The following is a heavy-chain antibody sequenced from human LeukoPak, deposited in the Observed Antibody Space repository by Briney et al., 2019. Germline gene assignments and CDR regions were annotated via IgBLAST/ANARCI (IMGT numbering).Heavy chain of an antibody. D-gene: IGHD3-10*01. Sequence: PSETLSLTCTVSGGSISSGGYYWSWIRQHPGKGVEWIGYIYYSGSTYYNPSLKSRVTISVDTSKNQFSLKLSSVTAADTAVYYCARVDTMVRGVIGPWGQGTLVTVSS. CDR1: GGSISSGGYY. V-gene: IGHV4-31*03. CDR2: IYYSGST. CDR3: ARVDTMVRGVIGP. J-gene: IGHJ5*02.